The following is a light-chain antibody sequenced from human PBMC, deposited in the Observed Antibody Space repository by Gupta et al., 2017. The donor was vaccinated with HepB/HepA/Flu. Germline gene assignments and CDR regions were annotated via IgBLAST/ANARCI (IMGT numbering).Light chain of an antibody. V-gene: IGLV3-21*03. CDR2: DDS. CDR3: QVWYTTSGV. CDR1: SVGSER. Sequence: SSVLTPPPSVSVAPGKTARIIRRGHSVGSERVHWYQQKPGQPPVLVVYDDSGRPSGLPDRFAGSNAGNTATLIMSRGEAGDEADYYCQVWYTTSGVFGGGTRLTVL. J-gene: IGLJ3*02.